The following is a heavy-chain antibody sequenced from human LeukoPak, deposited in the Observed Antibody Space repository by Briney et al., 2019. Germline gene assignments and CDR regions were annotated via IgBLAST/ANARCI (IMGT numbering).Heavy chain of an antibody. Sequence: GGSLRLSCAASGFTFSSYWMSWVRQAPGKGLEWVAVISYDGSNKYYEDSVKGRFTISRDNSKNTLYLQMNSLRAEDTAVYYCAKGWRMSDPWGQGTLVTVSS. CDR3: AKGWRMSDP. CDR2: ISYDGSNK. D-gene: IGHD1-1*01. J-gene: IGHJ5*02. V-gene: IGHV3-30*18. CDR1: GFTFSSYW.